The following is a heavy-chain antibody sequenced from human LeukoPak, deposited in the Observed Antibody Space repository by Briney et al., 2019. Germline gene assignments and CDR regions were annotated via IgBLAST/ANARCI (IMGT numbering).Heavy chain of an antibody. CDR1: GYTFTSDW. Sequence: GESLKISCKGSGYTFTSDWIGWVRQKPGKGLEWMGLINPDDSDTRYSPSFQGQVTISADKSINTAYLQWTRLNASDSAMYYCARWGSSSGSYDYFDHWGQGTRVTVSS. V-gene: IGHV5-51*01. D-gene: IGHD6-19*01. CDR2: INPDDSDT. CDR3: ARWGSSSGSYDYFDH. J-gene: IGHJ4*02.